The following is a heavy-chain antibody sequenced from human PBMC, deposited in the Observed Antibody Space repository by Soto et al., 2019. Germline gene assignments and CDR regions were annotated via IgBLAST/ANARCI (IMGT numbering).Heavy chain of an antibody. J-gene: IGHJ5*02. Sequence: QVQLVESGGGVVKPAGSLRLSCAASGFTFSDYFMSWIRQASGKGLEWVSFISGSSDNIKYADSVKGRFTISRDNAKNSLYLQMNSLRAEDTAVYYCVRDSARIVVVPRVDGDNWLDPWGQGTLVTVSS. CDR2: ISGSSDNI. CDR1: GFTFSDYF. D-gene: IGHD2-2*01. CDR3: VRDSARIVVVPRVDGDNWLDP. V-gene: IGHV3-11*06.